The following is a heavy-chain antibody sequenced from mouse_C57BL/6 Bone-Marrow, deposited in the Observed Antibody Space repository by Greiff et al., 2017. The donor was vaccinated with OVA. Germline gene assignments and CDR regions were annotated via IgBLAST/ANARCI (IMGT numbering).Heavy chain of an antibody. Sequence: EVQLQESGAELVRPGASVKLSCTASGFNIKDDYMHWVKQRPEQGLEWIGWIDPENGDTEYASKFQGKATITADTSSNTAYLQLSSLTSDDTAVYYCSARGDYYYYAMDYWCQGTSATGSA. V-gene: IGHV14-4*01. CDR1: GFNIKDDY. J-gene: IGHJ4*01. CDR2: IDPENGDT. CDR3: SARGDYYYYAMDY. D-gene: IGHD2-13*01.